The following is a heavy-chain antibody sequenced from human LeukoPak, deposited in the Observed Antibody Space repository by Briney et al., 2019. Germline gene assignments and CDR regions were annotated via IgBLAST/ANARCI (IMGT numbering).Heavy chain of an antibody. Sequence: GGSLRLSCAASGFTFSSYNMNWVRQAPGKGLEWVSSISSSSSYIRYADSVKGRFTISRDNAKNSLYLQMNSLRAEDTAVYYCAKRFDSGYHRDYYYGMDVWGQGTTVTVSS. CDR1: GFTFSSYN. CDR3: AKRFDSGYHRDYYYGMDV. V-gene: IGHV3-21*04. CDR2: ISSSSSYI. D-gene: IGHD3-22*01. J-gene: IGHJ6*02.